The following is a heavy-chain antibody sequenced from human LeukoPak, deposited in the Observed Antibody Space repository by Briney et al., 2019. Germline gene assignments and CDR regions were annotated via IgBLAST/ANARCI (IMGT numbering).Heavy chain of an antibody. CDR2: IYSGGST. J-gene: IGHJ3*02. CDR3: ATSKAVAGTNAFDI. V-gene: IGHV3-66*02. CDR1: GFTVSSNY. D-gene: IGHD6-19*01. Sequence: GGSLRLSCAASGFTVSSNYMSWVRQAPGKGLDWVSVIYSGGSTYYADSVKGRFTISRDNSKNTLYLQMNSLRAEDTAVYYCATSKAVAGTNAFDIWGQGTMVTVSS.